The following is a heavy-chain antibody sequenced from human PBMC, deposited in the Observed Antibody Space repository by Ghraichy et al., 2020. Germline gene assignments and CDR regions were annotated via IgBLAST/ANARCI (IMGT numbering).Heavy chain of an antibody. CDR2: ISGSGGST. Sequence: GGSLRLSCAASGFTFSSYAMSWVRQAPGKGLEWVSAISGSGGSTYYADSVKGRFTISRDNSKNTLYLQMNSLRAEDTAVYYCAKDLAYSSSWYHAFDIWGQGTMVTVSS. CDR3: AKDLAYSSSWYHAFDI. D-gene: IGHD6-13*01. CDR1: GFTFSSYA. J-gene: IGHJ3*02. V-gene: IGHV3-23*01.